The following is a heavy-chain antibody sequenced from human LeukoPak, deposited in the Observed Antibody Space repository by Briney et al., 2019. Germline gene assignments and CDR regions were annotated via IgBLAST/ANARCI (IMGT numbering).Heavy chain of an antibody. CDR1: GFTFDDYG. CDR2: INWNGGST. J-gene: IGHJ4*02. V-gene: IGHV3-20*04. D-gene: IGHD3-3*01. Sequence: GGSLRLSCAASGFTFDDYGMSWVRQAPGKGLEWVSGINWNGGSTGYADSVKGRFTISRDNAKNSLYLQMNSLRAEDTALYYCARAPRYDFWSGSSWNYFDYWGQGTLVTVSS. CDR3: ARAPRYDFWSGSSWNYFDY.